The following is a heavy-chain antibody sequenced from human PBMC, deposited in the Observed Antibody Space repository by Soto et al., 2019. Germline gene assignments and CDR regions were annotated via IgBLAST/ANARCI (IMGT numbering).Heavy chain of an antibody. D-gene: IGHD3-22*01. CDR1: GFTFSSYA. J-gene: IGHJ4*02. CDR2: ISGSGGST. Sequence: GGSLGLSCAASGFTFSSYAMSWVRQAPGKGLEWVSAISGSGGSTYYADSVKGRFTISRDNSKNTLYLQMNSLRAEDTAVYYCAKGRDDDSSGSPGYWGQGTLVTVSS. CDR3: AKGRDDDSSGSPGY. V-gene: IGHV3-23*01.